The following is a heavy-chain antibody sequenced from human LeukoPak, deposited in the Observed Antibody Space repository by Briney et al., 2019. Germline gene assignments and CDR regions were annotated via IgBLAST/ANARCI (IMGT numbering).Heavy chain of an antibody. D-gene: IGHD3-10*01. Sequence: GGSLRLSCAASGFTFSNYAMSWVRQAPGKGLEWVSVISDGGAATYYADSVKGRVTISRDNSKNTLSLQMNSLRAEDAAVYYCAKSLWFGDLFPLREFDYWGQGTLVTVS. J-gene: IGHJ4*02. CDR1: GFTFSNYA. CDR2: ISDGGAAT. V-gene: IGHV3-23*01. CDR3: AKSLWFGDLFPLREFDY.